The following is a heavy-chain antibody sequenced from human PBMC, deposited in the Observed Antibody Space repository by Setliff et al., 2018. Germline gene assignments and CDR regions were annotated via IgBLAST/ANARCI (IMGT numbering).Heavy chain of an antibody. CDR2: VYTSGST. CDR3: ARSLGSGSYYNSRPFYSDY. CDR1: GGSIGHYY. D-gene: IGHD3-10*01. V-gene: IGHV4-4*08. J-gene: IGHJ4*02. Sequence: KTSETLSLTCIVSGGSIGHYYWNWIRQPPGKGLEWIGYVYTSGSTNYNPSLKSRVTISVDTSKNQFSLKLTSVTAADTAVYFCARSLGSGSYYNSRPFYSDYWGQGTLVTVSS.